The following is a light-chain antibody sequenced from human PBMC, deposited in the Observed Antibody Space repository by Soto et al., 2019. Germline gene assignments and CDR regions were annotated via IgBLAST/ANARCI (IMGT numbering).Light chain of an antibody. V-gene: IGKV1-5*01. CDR3: QQYSSYWT. J-gene: IGKJ1*01. CDR1: HSISNW. Sequence: DIQMTQSPSTLSASVGDRVTITCRASHSISNWLAWYQQKPGKVPNLLIYDASSLQSGVPSRFSGSGSGTEVTLTISRLQPDDFATYYCQQYSSYWTFGQGTKVEIK. CDR2: DAS.